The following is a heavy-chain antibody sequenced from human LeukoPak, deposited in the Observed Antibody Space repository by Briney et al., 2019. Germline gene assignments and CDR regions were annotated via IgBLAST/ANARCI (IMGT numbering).Heavy chain of an antibody. J-gene: IGHJ4*02. CDR3: TRGPGYDYVWGTYRADY. D-gene: IGHD3-16*02. CDR2: ITSSGSST. V-gene: IGHV3-64*01. Sequence: PGGSLRLSCSLSGPIFYSYAMHWVRHAPGRGLEYVASITSSGSSTFHANSVKDRFTISRHNSKNTLYLQMGSLRPEDMAVYFCTRGPGYDYVWGTYRADYWGQGTLVTVSS. CDR1: GPIFYSYA.